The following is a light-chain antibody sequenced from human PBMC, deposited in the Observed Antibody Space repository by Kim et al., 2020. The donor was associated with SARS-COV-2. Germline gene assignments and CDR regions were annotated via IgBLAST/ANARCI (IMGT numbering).Light chain of an antibody. CDR3: QQFNSYPLT. Sequence: AAEGDRVTMACRASQDIKNDLGWDQQKPGKAPKGLIFGASGLRGGVPSRFSGSGFGTEFTLTISSLQPEDFATYYCQQFNSYPLTFGGGTKVDIK. V-gene: IGKV1-17*01. CDR2: GAS. CDR1: QDIKND. J-gene: IGKJ4*01.